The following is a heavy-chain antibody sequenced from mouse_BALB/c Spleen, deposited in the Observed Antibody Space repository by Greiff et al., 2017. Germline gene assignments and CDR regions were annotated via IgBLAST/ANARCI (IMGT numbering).Heavy chain of an antibody. CDR3: ARIGDGNYGYAMDY. J-gene: IGHJ4*01. CDR1: GFTFSSYA. Sequence: EVKLMESGGGLVKPGGSLKLSCAASGFTFSSYAMSWVRQTPEKRLEWVASISSGGSTYYPDSVKGRFTISRDNARNILYLQMSSLRSEDTAMYYCARIGDGNYGYAMDYWGQGTSVTVSS. CDR2: ISSGGST. D-gene: IGHD2-1*01. V-gene: IGHV5-6-5*01.